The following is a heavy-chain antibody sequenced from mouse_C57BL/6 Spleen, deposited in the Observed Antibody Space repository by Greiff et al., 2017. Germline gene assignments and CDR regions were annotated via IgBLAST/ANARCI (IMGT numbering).Heavy chain of an antibody. Sequence: EVHLVESGGGLVKPGGSLKLSCAASGFTFSSYAMSWVRQTPEKRLEWVATISDGGSYTYYPDNVKGRFTISRDNAKNNLYLQMSHLKSEDTAMYYCAREGGEWYFDVWGTGTTVTVSS. V-gene: IGHV5-4*01. CDR3: AREGGEWYFDV. CDR2: ISDGGSYT. CDR1: GFTFSSYA. J-gene: IGHJ1*03.